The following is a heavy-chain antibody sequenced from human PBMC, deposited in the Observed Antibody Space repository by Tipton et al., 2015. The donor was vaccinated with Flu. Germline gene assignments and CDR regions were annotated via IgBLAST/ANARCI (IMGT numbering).Heavy chain of an antibody. CDR2: IYYSGRT. V-gene: IGHV4-39*01. J-gene: IGHJ4*02. CDR3: ARLSYYDVDLKNFYFED. CDR1: GGSISSSSYN. Sequence: LTCTDSGGSISSSSYNWGWIRQPPGKGLEWIGSIYYSGRTYYNPSLKSRVTMSVDTSKNQFSLKLNSVTAADTAVYYCARLSYYDVDLKNFYFEDWGQGTLVTVSS. D-gene: IGHD3-10*02.